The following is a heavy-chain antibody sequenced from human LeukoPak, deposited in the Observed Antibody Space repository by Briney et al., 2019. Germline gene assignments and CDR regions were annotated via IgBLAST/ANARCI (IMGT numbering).Heavy chain of an antibody. Sequence: TGGSLRLSCAASGFTFHHYAIHWVRQVPGKGLEWVSGISWNSAYIGYADSVKGRFTISRDNAKSSVYLQMNSLRAEDTALYYCAKDKAPLYSGYDWDLDFWGQGTMVTVSS. CDR2: ISWNSAYI. D-gene: IGHD5-12*01. J-gene: IGHJ4*02. V-gene: IGHV3-9*01. CDR3: AKDKAPLYSGYDWDLDF. CDR1: GFTFHHYA.